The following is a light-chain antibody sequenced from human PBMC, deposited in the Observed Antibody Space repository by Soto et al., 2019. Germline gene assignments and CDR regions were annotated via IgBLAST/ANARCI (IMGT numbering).Light chain of an antibody. J-gene: IGKJ4*02. CDR1: QTVSNNY. Sequence: ELVLTQSPATLSLSPGERATLSCRASQTVSNNYLAWYQQKPGQAPRFLIYDASSRTSGIPERFSGGGSGKDFTLTISRLEPDDFAVYYCQQYSSYPLTFGRGTKVDIK. CDR3: QQYSSYPLT. CDR2: DAS. V-gene: IGKV3-20*01.